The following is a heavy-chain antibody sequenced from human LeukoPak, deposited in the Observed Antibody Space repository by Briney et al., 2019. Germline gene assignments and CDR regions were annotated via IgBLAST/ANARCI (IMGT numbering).Heavy chain of an antibody. Sequence: PSETLSLTCTVSGGSISSYYWCWIRQPAGKGLEWIGRIYTSGSTNYNPSLKSRVTMSVDTSKNQFSLKLSSVTAADTAVYYCARRLLRYFDWLSYFDYWGQGTLVTVSS. CDR1: GGSISSYY. J-gene: IGHJ4*02. V-gene: IGHV4-4*07. D-gene: IGHD3-9*01. CDR2: IYTSGST. CDR3: ARRLLRYFDWLSYFDY.